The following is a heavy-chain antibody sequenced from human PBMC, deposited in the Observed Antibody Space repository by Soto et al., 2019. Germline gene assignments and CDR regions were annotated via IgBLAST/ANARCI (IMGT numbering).Heavy chain of an antibody. CDR2: IRFDGSNI. CDR1: GSIFRGYG. D-gene: IGHD2-15*01. J-gene: IGHJ4*02. V-gene: IGHV3-33*01. Sequence: QVQLVESGGGVVQPGRSLRLSCAAPGSIFRGYGMHWVRQAPGKGLEWVAIIRFDGSNINYADAVMGRFTISRDNSKNMLYLEMNSLRVEDTAVYCARDGIGSAAFWGYLDYWGQGTLVTVSS. CDR3: ARDGIGSAAFWGYLDY.